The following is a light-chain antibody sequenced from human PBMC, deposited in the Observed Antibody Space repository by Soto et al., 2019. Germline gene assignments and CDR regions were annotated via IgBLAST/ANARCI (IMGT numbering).Light chain of an antibody. CDR2: SAV. Sequence: DIQMTQSPSSLSASIGDRVTITYRASQFISGYLNWYQQKPGKAPKLLIYSAVSLQGGVPARFSGNRSGTDFNLTISSLQPEDFATYYCQQSFSNLITFGQGTRLEIK. J-gene: IGKJ5*01. CDR1: QFISGY. V-gene: IGKV1-39*01. CDR3: QQSFSNLIT.